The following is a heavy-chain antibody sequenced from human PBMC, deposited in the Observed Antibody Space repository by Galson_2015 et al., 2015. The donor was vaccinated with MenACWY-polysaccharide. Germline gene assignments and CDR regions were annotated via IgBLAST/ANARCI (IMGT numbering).Heavy chain of an antibody. CDR2: IRSKATSYAK. D-gene: IGHD3-3*01. CDR1: GFTFSGSA. Sequence: SLRLSCAASGFTFSGSAMHWVRQASGKGLEWVGRIRSKATSYAKAYVASVKGRFTISRDDSKNTAYLQMNSLRAEDTAVYYCARDVKLRFLEWSRGKRAYYMDVWGKGTTVTVSS. V-gene: IGHV3-73*01. CDR3: ARDVKLRFLEWSRGKRAYYMDV. J-gene: IGHJ6*03.